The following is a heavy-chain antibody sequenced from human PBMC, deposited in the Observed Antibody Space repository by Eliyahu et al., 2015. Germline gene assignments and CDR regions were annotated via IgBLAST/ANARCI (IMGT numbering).Heavy chain of an antibody. V-gene: IGHV1-8*01. Sequence: QVQLVQSGAEVKKPGASVKVSCKASGYTFLSXDINWVRQATGQGLEWMGWMNPNSGNTGSAQKFQGRLTMTRDTSTSTAYMELSSLTSEDTAMYYCARYGSLYCTSTSCPPSDYWGQGTLVTVSS. CDR3: ARYGSLYCTSTSCPPSDY. CDR1: GYTFLSXD. CDR2: MNPNSGNT. J-gene: IGHJ4*02. D-gene: IGHD2-2*01.